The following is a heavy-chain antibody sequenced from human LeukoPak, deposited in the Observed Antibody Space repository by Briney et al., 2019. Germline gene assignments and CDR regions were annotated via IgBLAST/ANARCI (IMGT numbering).Heavy chain of an antibody. Sequence: ASVKVSCKASGDTSTSYYMHWVRQAPGQGLEWMGWINPNSGGTNYAQKFQGRVTMTRDTSISTAYMELSRLRSDDTAVYYCARAHYYYYMDVWGKGTTVTVSS. J-gene: IGHJ6*03. CDR3: ARAHYYYYMDV. V-gene: IGHV1-2*02. CDR1: GDTSTSYY. CDR2: INPNSGGT.